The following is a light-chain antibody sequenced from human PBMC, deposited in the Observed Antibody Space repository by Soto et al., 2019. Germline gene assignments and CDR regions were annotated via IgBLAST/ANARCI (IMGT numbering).Light chain of an antibody. CDR3: QQYNNWPPT. J-gene: IGKJ2*01. Sequence: EIVMTQSPATLSVSPGERATLSCRASQSVSSKLAWFQQKPGQAPSLLIYGVSTRATGGPVRFSGSGSGTEFTLTVNSLQSEDFAIYYCQQYNNWPPTVGQGTKVDSK. CDR2: GVS. CDR1: QSVSSK. V-gene: IGKV3-15*01.